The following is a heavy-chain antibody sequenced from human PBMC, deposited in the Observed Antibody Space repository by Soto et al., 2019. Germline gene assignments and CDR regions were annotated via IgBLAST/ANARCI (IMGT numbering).Heavy chain of an antibody. V-gene: IGHV3-30*18. CDR2: ISYDGSNK. CDR1: GFTFSSYG. CDR3: AKAAAGGDYAVRGDIGY. Sequence: QVQLVESGGGVVQPGRSLRLSSAASGFTFSSYGMHWVRQAPGKGLEWVAVISYDGSNKYDADSVKGRFTIARDNSKHTLCLRRNGLRAEDTDVNYCAKAAAGGDYAVRGDIGYWGQGTLVTVSS. D-gene: IGHD4-17*01. J-gene: IGHJ4*02.